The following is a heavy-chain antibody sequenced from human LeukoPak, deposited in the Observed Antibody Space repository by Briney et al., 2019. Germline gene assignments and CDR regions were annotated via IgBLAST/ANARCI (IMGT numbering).Heavy chain of an antibody. Sequence: ASVKVSCKASGYAFTACYLHWVRQAPGEGLEWMGRINPNSGGTNHPQKFQGRVTMTRDTSISTAYMELSRLRSDDTAVYYCARALTTYYFGTSGYYFDYWGQGTLVTVSS. CDR3: ARALTTYYFGTSGYYFDY. J-gene: IGHJ4*02. V-gene: IGHV1-2*06. CDR1: GYAFTACY. CDR2: INPNSGGT. D-gene: IGHD3-22*01.